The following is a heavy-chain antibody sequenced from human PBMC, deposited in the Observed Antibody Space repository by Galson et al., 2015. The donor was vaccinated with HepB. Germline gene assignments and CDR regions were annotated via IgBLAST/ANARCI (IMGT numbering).Heavy chain of an antibody. J-gene: IGHJ4*02. CDR1: GDIFTHYG. Sequence: SVKVSCKASGDIFTHYGLNWVRQAPGQGFEWMGGITPVRSITHYAQKFHDRVTITADRSTATAYMELRSLKSDDTAVYYCVRETAGRLLFDGIFDYWGQGTLVTVSS. D-gene: IGHD6-6*01. V-gene: IGHV1-69*10. CDR2: ITPVRSIT. CDR3: VRETAGRLLFDGIFDY.